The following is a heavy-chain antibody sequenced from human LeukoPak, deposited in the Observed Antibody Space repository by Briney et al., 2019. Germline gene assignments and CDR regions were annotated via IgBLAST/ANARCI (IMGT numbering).Heavy chain of an antibody. CDR2: INSDGSGT. V-gene: IGHV3-74*01. Sequence: GGSLTLSCTASGFTFSSYWFHWVRQAPGKGLVWVSRINSDGSGTTYADSVKGRFTISRDNAESTLFLQMNSLRAEDTALYYCARTTSMNYVGDAFHIWGQGTMVTVSS. CDR3: ARTTSMNYVGDAFHI. CDR1: GFTFSSYW. D-gene: IGHD1-7*01. J-gene: IGHJ3*02.